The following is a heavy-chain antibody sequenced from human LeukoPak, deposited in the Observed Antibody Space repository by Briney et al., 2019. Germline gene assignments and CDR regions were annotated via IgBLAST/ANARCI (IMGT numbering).Heavy chain of an antibody. D-gene: IGHD6-19*01. CDR3: ARDSSGWSNAFDI. J-gene: IGHJ3*02. CDR2: INHSGST. CDR1: GGSFSGYY. V-gene: IGHV4-34*01. Sequence: SETLSLTCAVYGGSFSGYYWSWIRQPPGKGLEWIGEINHSGSTNYNPSLKSRVTISVDTSKNQFSLKLSSVTAADTAVYYCARDSSGWSNAFDIWGQGTMVTVSS.